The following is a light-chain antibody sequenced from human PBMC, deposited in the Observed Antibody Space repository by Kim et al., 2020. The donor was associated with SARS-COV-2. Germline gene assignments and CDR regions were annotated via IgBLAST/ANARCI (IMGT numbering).Light chain of an antibody. CDR3: SSYTANTTLDV. CDR1: SSDVGGYDY. Sequence: QSALTQPASMSGSPGQSITISCTGTSSDVGGYDYVSWYQQHPGRAPKLMIYDVSNRPSGVSNRFSGSKSGNTASLTISGLQAEDEADYYCSSYTANTTLDVFGTGTKVTVL. CDR2: DVS. J-gene: IGLJ1*01. V-gene: IGLV2-14*01.